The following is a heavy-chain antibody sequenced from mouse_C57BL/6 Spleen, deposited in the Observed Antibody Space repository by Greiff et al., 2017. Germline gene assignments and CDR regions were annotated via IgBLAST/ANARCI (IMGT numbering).Heavy chain of an antibody. CDR2: IHPNSGST. CDR3: ARSLFYYAMDD. J-gene: IGHJ4*01. CDR1: GYTFTSYW. D-gene: IGHD6-2*01. Sequence: VQLQQPGAELVKPGASVKLSCKASGYTFTSYWMHWVKQRPGQGLEWIGMIHPNSGSTNYNEKFKSKATLTVDKSSSTAYMQLSSLTSEDSAVYYCARSLFYYAMDDWGQGTSVTVSS. V-gene: IGHV1-64*01.